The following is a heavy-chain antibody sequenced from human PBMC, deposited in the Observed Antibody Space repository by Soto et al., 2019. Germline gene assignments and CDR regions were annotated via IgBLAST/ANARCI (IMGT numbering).Heavy chain of an antibody. V-gene: IGHV3-23*01. CDR2: ISGSGGST. D-gene: IGHD2-2*02. CDR3: ARDLRSNTS. CDR1: GFTFSSYA. J-gene: IGHJ4*02. Sequence: GGSLRLSCAAYGFTFSSYAMSWVRQAPGKGLEWVSAISGSGGSTYYADSVRGRFTISRDNSKNTLYLQMHGLTADDTAVYYCARDLRSNTSWGQGTLVTVSS.